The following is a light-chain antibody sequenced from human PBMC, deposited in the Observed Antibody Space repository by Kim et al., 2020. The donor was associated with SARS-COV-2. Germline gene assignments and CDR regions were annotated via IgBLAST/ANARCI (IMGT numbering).Light chain of an antibody. Sequence: SYELTQPPSVSVAPGKTARITCGGNNIGSKSVYWYQQKPGQAPVLVIYYDSDRPSGIPERFSGSNSGNTATLTISRVEAGDEADYYCQVWDSSSDHPGVV. CDR1: NIGSKS. CDR3: QVWDSSSDHPGVV. V-gene: IGLV3-21*04. J-gene: IGLJ2*01. CDR2: YDS.